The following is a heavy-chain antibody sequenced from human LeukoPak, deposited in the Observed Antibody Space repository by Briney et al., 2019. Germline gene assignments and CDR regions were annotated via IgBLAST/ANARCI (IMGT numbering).Heavy chain of an antibody. V-gene: IGHV4-30-2*01. J-gene: IGHJ3*02. CDR2: IYHSGST. CDR3: ARDYGGGSDPDAFDI. CDR1: GVSISSGGYY. Sequence: SQTLSLTCTVSGVSISSGGYYWNWIRQPPGKGLEWIGYIYHSGSTYYNPSLKSRVTISVDRSKNQFSLKLSSVTAADTAVYYCARDYGGGSDPDAFDIWGQGTMVTVSS. D-gene: IGHD4-23*01.